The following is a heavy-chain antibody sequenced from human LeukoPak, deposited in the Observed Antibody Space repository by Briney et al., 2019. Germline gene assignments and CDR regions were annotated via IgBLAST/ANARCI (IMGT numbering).Heavy chain of an antibody. D-gene: IGHD3-22*01. J-gene: IGHJ4*02. CDR2: IRSKAYGGTT. CDR3: TRHLEDSSGYYHFDS. CDR1: GFTFGDYA. Sequence: PGGSLRLSCIASGFTFGDYALSWFRQAPGKGLQWVGCIRSKAYGGTTEYAASVKGRFTISRDDSKSIAYLQMNSLQIEDTAVYHCTRHLEDSSGYYHFDSWGQGTLVTVSS. V-gene: IGHV3-49*03.